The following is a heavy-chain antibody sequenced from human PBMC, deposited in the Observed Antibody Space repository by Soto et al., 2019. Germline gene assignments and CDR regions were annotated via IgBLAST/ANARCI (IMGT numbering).Heavy chain of an antibody. CDR3: ARGDSSMFEGGEWFDP. CDR2: FIPIFGTT. V-gene: IGHV1-69*12. J-gene: IGHJ5*02. D-gene: IGHD3-10*02. CDR1: GGTFNRQA. Sequence: QVVQSGAEVKKPGSSVKVSCKASGGTFNRQAFSRVRQAPGQGLEWMGGFIPIFGTTDYSQKFQGRVTITADEATSTAYMELSSLTSDDTAVYYCARGDSSMFEGGEWFDPWGQGTLVTVSS.